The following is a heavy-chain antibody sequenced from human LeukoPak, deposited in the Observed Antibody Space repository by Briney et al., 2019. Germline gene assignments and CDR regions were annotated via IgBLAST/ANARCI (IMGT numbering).Heavy chain of an antibody. Sequence: SQTLSLTCTVSGGSISSGDYYWSWIRQPPGKGLEWIGYIYYSGSTYYNPSLKSRVTISVDTSKNQFSLKLSSVTAADTAVYYCARDIREGYAFDIWGQGTMVTVSS. CDR3: ARDIREGYAFDI. V-gene: IGHV4-30-4*01. CDR1: GGSISSGDYY. J-gene: IGHJ3*02. CDR2: IYYSGST.